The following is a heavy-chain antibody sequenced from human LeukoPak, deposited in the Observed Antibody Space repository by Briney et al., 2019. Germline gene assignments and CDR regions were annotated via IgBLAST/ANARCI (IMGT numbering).Heavy chain of an antibody. CDR1: GFTFRDYW. V-gene: IGHV3-7*01. CDR3: ARPIAVAGFDY. D-gene: IGHD6-19*01. Sequence: GGSLRLSCAVSGFTFRDYWMRWVRQAPGKGLEWVASIDKDRSEKRYVDSVKGRFTISRDNAKNSLYLQMNSLRAEDTAVYYCARPIAVAGFDYWGQGTLVTVSS. J-gene: IGHJ4*02. CDR2: IDKDRSEK.